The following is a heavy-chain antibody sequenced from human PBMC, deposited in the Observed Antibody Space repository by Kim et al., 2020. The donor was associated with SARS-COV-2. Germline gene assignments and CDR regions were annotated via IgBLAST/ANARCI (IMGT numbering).Heavy chain of an antibody. CDR1: GGTFSSYA. Sequence: SVKVSCKASGGTFSSYAISWVRQAPGQGLEWMVGIIPIFGTANYAQKFQGRVTITADESTSTAYMELSSLRSEDTAGDYCAEDRGYCSGCSWYDYFYGM. D-gene: IGHD2-15*01. CDR2: IIPIFGTA. J-gene: IGHJ6*01. V-gene: IGHV1-69*13. CDR3: AEDRGYCSGCSWYDYFYGM.